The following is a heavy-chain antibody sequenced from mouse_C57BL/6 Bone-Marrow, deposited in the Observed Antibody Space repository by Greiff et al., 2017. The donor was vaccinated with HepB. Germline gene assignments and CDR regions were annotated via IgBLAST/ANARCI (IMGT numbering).Heavy chain of an antibody. Sequence: QVQLKQSGAELVRPGTSVKVSCKASGYAFTNYLIEWVKQRPGQGLEWIGVINPGSGGTNYNEKFKGKATLTADKSSSTAYMQLSSLTSEDSAVYFCARDYYGSSYVGDYWGQGTTLTVSS. CDR1: GYAFTNYL. J-gene: IGHJ2*01. D-gene: IGHD1-1*01. CDR2: INPGSGGT. CDR3: ARDYYGSSYVGDY. V-gene: IGHV1-54*01.